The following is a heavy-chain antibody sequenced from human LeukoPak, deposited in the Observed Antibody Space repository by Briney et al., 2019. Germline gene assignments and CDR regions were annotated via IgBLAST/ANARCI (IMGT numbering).Heavy chain of an antibody. Sequence: GGSLRLSCAASGFTFSNYAMTWVRQAQGKGLERVSVISGTGVSTYYADSVKGRFTMSRDSSKNMVYLQMNSLRAEDTAVYYCARGTAVAGPFDYWGQGTLVTVSS. D-gene: IGHD6-19*01. V-gene: IGHV3-23*01. CDR2: ISGTGVST. CDR3: ARGTAVAGPFDY. CDR1: GFTFSNYA. J-gene: IGHJ4*02.